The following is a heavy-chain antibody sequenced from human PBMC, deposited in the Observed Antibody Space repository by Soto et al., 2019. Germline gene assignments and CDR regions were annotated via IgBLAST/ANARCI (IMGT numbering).Heavy chain of an antibody. Sequence: ASVKVSCKASGYTFTGYYMHWVRQAPGQGLEWMGWINPNSGGTNYAQKFQGWVTMTRDTSISTAYMELSRLRSDDTAVYYCARGASGQQKPHEDAFDIWGQGTMVTVSS. CDR2: INPNSGGT. V-gene: IGHV1-2*04. CDR1: GYTFTGYY. CDR3: ARGASGQQKPHEDAFDI. J-gene: IGHJ3*02. D-gene: IGHD1-26*01.